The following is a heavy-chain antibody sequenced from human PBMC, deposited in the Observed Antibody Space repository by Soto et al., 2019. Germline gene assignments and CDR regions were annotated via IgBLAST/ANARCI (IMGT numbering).Heavy chain of an antibody. D-gene: IGHD2-2*01. CDR1: GFTFNSYA. Sequence: GGSLRLSCAASGFTFNSYAMNWVRQAPGKGLAWVSAIGTDGNTYYAKSVKGRFTISRDNSRTTLYLQMNSLRVEDTALYYCVRKYPGTRPFDYWGQGTLVTVSS. CDR3: VRKYPGTRPFDY. J-gene: IGHJ4*01. V-gene: IGHV3-23*01. CDR2: IGTDGNT.